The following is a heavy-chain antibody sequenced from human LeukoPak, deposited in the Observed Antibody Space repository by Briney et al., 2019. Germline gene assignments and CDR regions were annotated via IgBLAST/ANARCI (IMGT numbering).Heavy chain of an antibody. D-gene: IGHD3-10*01. CDR3: AKPYYYGSGSYYTDYGMDV. J-gene: IGHJ6*02. Sequence: GGSLRLSCAASGFTFSSYGMHWVRQAPGKGLEWVSAISGSGGSTYYADSVKGRFTISRDNSKNTLYLQMNSLRAEDTAVYYCAKPYYYGSGSYYTDYGMDVWGQGTTVTVSS. CDR2: ISGSGGST. V-gene: IGHV3-23*01. CDR1: GFTFSSYG.